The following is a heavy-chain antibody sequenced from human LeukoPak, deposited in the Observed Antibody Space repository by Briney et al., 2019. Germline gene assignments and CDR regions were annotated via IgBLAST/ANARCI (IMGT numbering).Heavy chain of an antibody. Sequence: SETLSLTCAVYGVSFSGYYWSWIRQPPGKGLEWIGYIYYSGSTNYNPSLKSRVTISVDTSKNQFSLKLSSVTAADTAVYYCARETRSTIFGVVMKAYFDYWGQGTLVTVSS. CDR2: IYYSGST. J-gene: IGHJ4*02. CDR1: GVSFSGYY. CDR3: ARETRSTIFGVVMKAYFDY. V-gene: IGHV4-59*01. D-gene: IGHD3-3*01.